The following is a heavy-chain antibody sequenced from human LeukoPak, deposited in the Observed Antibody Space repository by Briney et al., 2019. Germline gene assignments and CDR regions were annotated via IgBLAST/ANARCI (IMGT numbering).Heavy chain of an antibody. CDR3: AKSRDYYDSSGYPYSLPDY. V-gene: IGHV3-23*01. Sequence: GGSLRLSCAASGFTFSSYAMSWVRQAPGKGLEWVSAISGSGGSTYYADSVKGRFTISRDNSKNTLYLQMNSLRAEDTAVYYCAKSRDYYDSSGYPYSLPDYWGQGTLVTVSS. CDR2: ISGSGGST. J-gene: IGHJ4*02. D-gene: IGHD3-22*01. CDR1: GFTFSSYA.